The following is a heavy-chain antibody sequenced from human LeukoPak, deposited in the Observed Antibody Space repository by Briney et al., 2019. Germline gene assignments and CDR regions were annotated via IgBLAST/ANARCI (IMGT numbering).Heavy chain of an antibody. CDR3: ARVPRDSSFEGDY. J-gene: IGHJ4*02. Sequence: ASVKVSCKASGYTFTGYYMHWVRQAPGQGLEWMGWINPNSGGTNYAQKFQGRVTITRDTSISTAYMELSRLRSGDTAVYYRARVPRDSSFEGDYWGQGTLVTVSS. V-gene: IGHV1-2*02. CDR2: INPNSGGT. D-gene: IGHD6-6*01. CDR1: GYTFTGYY.